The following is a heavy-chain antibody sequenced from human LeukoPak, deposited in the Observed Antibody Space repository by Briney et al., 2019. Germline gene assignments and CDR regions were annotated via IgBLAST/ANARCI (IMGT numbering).Heavy chain of an antibody. V-gene: IGHV1-8*02. J-gene: IGHJ5*02. CDR3: ARGAAVVTMISPPGGNWLDP. Sequence: ASVKVSCKASGGTFSSYAISWVRQAPGQGLEWMGWMNPNSGNTGYAQKFQGRVTMTRNTSISTAYMELSSLRSEDTAVYYCARGAAVVTMISPPGGNWLDPWGQGTLVTVSS. CDR1: GGTFSSYA. D-gene: IGHD3-22*01. CDR2: MNPNSGNT.